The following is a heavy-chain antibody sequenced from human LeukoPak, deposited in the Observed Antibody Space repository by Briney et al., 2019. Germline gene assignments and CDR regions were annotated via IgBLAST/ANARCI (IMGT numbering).Heavy chain of an antibody. CDR3: APGALDY. Sequence: GGSLRLSCAASGFTFGDYLMSWVRQAPGKGLEWVANIEHDGSEKYYVDSVKDRFTISRDNAKNSLYLQMNSLRAEDTAVYYCAPGALDYWGQGTLVTVSS. D-gene: IGHD1-26*01. V-gene: IGHV3-7*01. CDR2: IEHDGSEK. J-gene: IGHJ4*02. CDR1: GFTFGDYL.